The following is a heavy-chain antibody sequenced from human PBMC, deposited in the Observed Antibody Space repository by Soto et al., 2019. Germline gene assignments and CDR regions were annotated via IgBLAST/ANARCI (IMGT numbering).Heavy chain of an antibody. D-gene: IGHD3-10*01. CDR2: IYHSGST. CDR3: ARDYMVRGVMRWFDP. V-gene: IGHV4-4*02. Sequence: QVQLQESGPGLVKPSGTLSLTCAVSGGSISSSNWWSWVRQPPGKGLEWIGEIYHSGSTNYNPSLKSRDTISVDKSKNQFSLKLSCVTAADTAVYYCARDYMVRGVMRWFDPWGQGTLVTVSS. J-gene: IGHJ5*02. CDR1: GGSISSSNW.